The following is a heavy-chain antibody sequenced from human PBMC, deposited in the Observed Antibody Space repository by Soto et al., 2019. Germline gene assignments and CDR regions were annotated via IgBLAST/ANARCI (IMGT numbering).Heavy chain of an antibody. CDR2: ISAYNGNT. CDR3: ARVYYDFWSGYLNPPFFDI. V-gene: IGHV1-18*04. D-gene: IGHD3-3*01. CDR1: GYTFTSYG. Sequence: GASVKVSCKASGYTFTSYGISWVRQAPGQGLEWMGWISAYNGNTNYAQKLQGRVTMTTDTSTSTAYMELRSLRSDDTAVYYCARVYYDFWSGYLNPPFFDIWGQGTMVTVSS. J-gene: IGHJ3*02.